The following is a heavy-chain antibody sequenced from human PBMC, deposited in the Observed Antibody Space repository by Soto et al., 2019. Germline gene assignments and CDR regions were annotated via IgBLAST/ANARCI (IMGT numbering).Heavy chain of an antibody. CDR1: GYSFTSYW. D-gene: IGHD3-22*01. Sequence: GESLKISCKGSGYSFTSYWIGWVRQMPGKGLEWMGIIYPGDSDTRYSPSFQGQVTISADKSISTAYLQWSSLKASDTAMYYCARLPYYDSSGYYYVGGFDYWGQGTLVTVSS. V-gene: IGHV5-51*01. CDR3: ARLPYYDSSGYYYVGGFDY. CDR2: IYPGDSDT. J-gene: IGHJ4*02.